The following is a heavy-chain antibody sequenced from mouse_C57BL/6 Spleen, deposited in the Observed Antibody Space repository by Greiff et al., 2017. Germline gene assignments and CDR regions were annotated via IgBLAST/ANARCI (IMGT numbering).Heavy chain of an antibody. V-gene: IGHV2-2*01. CDR1: GFSLTSYG. CDR2: IWSGGST. CDR3: ATTTGVDYAMDY. D-gene: IGHD1-1*01. J-gene: IGHJ4*01. Sequence: VKLMESGPGLVQPSQSLSITCTVSGFSLTSYGVHWVRQSPGKGLEWLGVIWSGGSTDYNAAFISRLSISKDNSKSQVFFKMNSLQADDTAIYYCATTTGVDYAMDYWGQGTSVTVSS.